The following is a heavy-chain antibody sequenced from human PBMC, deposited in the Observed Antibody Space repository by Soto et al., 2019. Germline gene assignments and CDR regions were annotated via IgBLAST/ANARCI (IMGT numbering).Heavy chain of an antibody. V-gene: IGHV1-8*01. J-gene: IGHJ4*02. CDR2: MNPNSGNT. D-gene: IGHD3-3*01. CDR1: GYTFTSYD. CDR3: ARGRVLRFLEWLSPSDYYFDY. Sequence: QVQLVQSGAEVKKPGASVKVSCKASGYTFTSYDINWVRQATGQGLEWMGWMNPNSGNTGYAQKFQGRVTMTRNTYISTAYMELSTLRSEDTAVYYCARGRVLRFLEWLSPSDYYFDYWGQGTLVTVSS.